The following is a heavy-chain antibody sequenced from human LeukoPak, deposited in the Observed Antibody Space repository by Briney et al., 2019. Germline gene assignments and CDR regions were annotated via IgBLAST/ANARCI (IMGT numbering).Heavy chain of an antibody. CDR2: ISTSGTYL. CDR1: GFSFSDYS. D-gene: IGHD6-13*01. V-gene: IGHV3-21*01. Sequence: GGSLRLSCVASGFSFSDYSLNWVRQAPGKGLEWVSSISTSGTYLYYGDSVKGRFTISRDNAKNSLYLEMNSLTAEDTAVYYCARGTGYLPTNYFDSWGQGALVTVSS. CDR3: ARGTGYLPTNYFDS. J-gene: IGHJ4*02.